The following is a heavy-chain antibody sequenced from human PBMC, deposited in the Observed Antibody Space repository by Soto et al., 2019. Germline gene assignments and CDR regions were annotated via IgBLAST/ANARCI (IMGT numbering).Heavy chain of an antibody. CDR2: INHSGST. Sequence: PSETLSLTCAVYGGSFSGYYWSWIRQPPGKGLEWIGEINHSGSTNYNPSLKSRVTISADTSKNQFSLKLSSVTAADTAVYYCARGQYDFWSGRGNWFDPWGQGTLVTVSS. V-gene: IGHV4-34*01. CDR1: GGSFSGYY. J-gene: IGHJ5*02. D-gene: IGHD3-3*01. CDR3: ARGQYDFWSGRGNWFDP.